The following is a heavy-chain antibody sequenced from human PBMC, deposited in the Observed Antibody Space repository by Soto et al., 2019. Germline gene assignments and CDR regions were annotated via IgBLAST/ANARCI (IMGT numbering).Heavy chain of an antibody. V-gene: IGHV4-34*01. CDR3: ASLGYCSGGSCYPSYQD. Sequence: QVQLQQWGAGLLKPSETLSLTCAVYGGSFSGYYWSWIRQPPGKGLEWIGEINHSGSTYYNPSLKRRVSLSVDPSKNQFSLKLSSVTAADTAVYYCASLGYCSGGSCYPSYQDWGQGTLVTVSS. D-gene: IGHD2-15*01. CDR1: GGSFSGYY. CDR2: INHSGST. J-gene: IGHJ4*02.